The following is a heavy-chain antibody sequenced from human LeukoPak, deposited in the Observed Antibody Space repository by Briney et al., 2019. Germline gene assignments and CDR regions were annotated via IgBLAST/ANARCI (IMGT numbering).Heavy chain of an antibody. J-gene: IGHJ4*02. CDR2: LSGGGGDT. CDR3: AKGAPSSSSIFDF. V-gene: IGHV3-23*01. D-gene: IGHD6-6*01. CDR1: GFTFGHNA. Sequence: GGSLRLSCVASGFTFGHNAMAWVRQAPGKRLEWVSALSGGGGDTFYADSVKGRFTISRDNSKNTLYLQLSSLRPDDTAAYYCAKGAPSSSSIFDFWGPGTLVTVSS.